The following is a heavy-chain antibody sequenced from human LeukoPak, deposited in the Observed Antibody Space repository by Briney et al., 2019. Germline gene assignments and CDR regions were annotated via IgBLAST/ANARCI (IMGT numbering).Heavy chain of an antibody. CDR1: GFSFSTYS. CDR2: ISDNGDIT. Sequence: PGGSRRLSCVASGFSFSTYSMSWVRQTPEKGLEWVSVISDNGDITKYADSVRGRFTMSRDNSKNTLFLQMNTLRADDTALYYCAKKSGPGTDPLDCWGQGTLVTVSS. J-gene: IGHJ4*02. D-gene: IGHD3-10*01. CDR3: AKKSGPGTDPLDC. V-gene: IGHV3-23*01.